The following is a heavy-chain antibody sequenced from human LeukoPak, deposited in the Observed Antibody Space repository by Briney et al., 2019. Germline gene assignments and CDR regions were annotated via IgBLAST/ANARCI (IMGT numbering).Heavy chain of an antibody. V-gene: IGHV4-59*01. CDR1: GGSISSYY. CDR3: ARAVGWNDAFDI. D-gene: IGHD1-1*01. CDR2: IYYSEST. J-gene: IGHJ3*02. Sequence: PSETLSLTCTVSGGSISSYYWSWIRQPPGKGLEWIGYIYYSESTNYNPSRKSRVTISVDTSENQFSLKLSSVTAADTAVYYCARAVGWNDAFDIWGQGTMVTVSS.